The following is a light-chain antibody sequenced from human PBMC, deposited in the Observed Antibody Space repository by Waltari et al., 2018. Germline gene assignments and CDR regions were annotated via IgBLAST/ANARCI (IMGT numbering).Light chain of an antibody. CDR3: SSFTRASSWV. CDR1: SSDVGAYNY. CDR2: DVN. J-gene: IGLJ3*02. Sequence: HSALAQPASVSGSPGQSITISCTGTSSDVGAYNYVSWYQQHPGQAPRLMIYDVNNRPSGVSNRFSGSKSGNTASLTISGLQAEDEADYYCSSFTRASSWVFGGGTKLTV. V-gene: IGLV2-14*03.